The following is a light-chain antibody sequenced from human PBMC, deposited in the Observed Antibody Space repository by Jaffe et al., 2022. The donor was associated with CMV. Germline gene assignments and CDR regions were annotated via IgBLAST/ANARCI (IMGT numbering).Light chain of an antibody. CDR1: QSINRD. V-gene: IGKV1-5*03. Sequence: DIQMTQSPSTLSASVGDRVIITCRASQSINRDLAWHQQKPGKAPKLLIYKASTLESGVSSRFSGSTSGTEFTLTISSLQSDDFATYYCQQYNTYPWTFGQGTKVETK. CDR2: KAS. J-gene: IGKJ1*01. CDR3: QQYNTYPWT.